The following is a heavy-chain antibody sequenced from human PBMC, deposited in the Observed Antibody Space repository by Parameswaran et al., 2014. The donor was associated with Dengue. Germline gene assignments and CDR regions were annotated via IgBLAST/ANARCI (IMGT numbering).Heavy chain of an antibody. D-gene: IGHD5-24*01. CDR2: INHSGST. V-gene: IGHV4-34*01. Sequence: RWIRQPQEGLEWIGEINHSGSTNYNPSLKSRVTISVDTSKNQFSLKLSSVTAADTAVYYCARGKSEDRDGYNLQAAFDIWGQGTMVTVSS. J-gene: IGHJ3*02. CDR3: ARGKSEDRDGYNLQAAFDI.